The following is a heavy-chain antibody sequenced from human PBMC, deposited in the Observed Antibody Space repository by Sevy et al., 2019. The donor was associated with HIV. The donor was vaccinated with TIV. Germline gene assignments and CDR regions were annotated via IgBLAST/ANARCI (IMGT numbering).Heavy chain of an antibody. Sequence: GGSLRLSCVVSGFTFSKYPINWVRQAPGKGLEWVSSISSSSNYIYYGDSVKGRFTSSRDNAKNSLYLQMNSLRADDTAVYYCVRDGGCSSSSCLLYFDYWGQGALVTVSS. D-gene: IGHD2-15*01. V-gene: IGHV3-21*01. CDR3: VRDGGCSSSSCLLYFDY. CDR1: GFTFSKYP. J-gene: IGHJ4*02. CDR2: ISSSSNYI.